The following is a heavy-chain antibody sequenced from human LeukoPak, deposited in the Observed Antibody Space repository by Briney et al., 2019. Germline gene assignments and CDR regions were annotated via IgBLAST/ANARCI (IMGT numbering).Heavy chain of an antibody. CDR2: IYTSGST. V-gene: IGHV4-61*02. J-gene: IGHJ6*03. CDR3: ARGHRGRNYYYMDV. D-gene: IGHD2-15*01. CDR1: AGSISSGSYY. Sequence: SETLSLTCTVSAGSISSGSYYWSWIRQPAWKGLEWIGRIYTSGSTNYNPSLKSRVTISVGTSKNQFSLKLSSVTAADTAVYYCARGHRGRNYYYMDVWGKGTTVTVSS.